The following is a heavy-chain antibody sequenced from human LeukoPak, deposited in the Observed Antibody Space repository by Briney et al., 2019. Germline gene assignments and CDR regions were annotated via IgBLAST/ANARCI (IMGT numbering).Heavy chain of an antibody. J-gene: IGHJ6*02. CDR2: IRYDGSNK. CDR1: GFTFSSYG. CDR3: ARGRYYGSGSYSDGMDV. Sequence: GGSLRLSCAASGFTFSSYGMHWVRQAPGKGLEWVAFIRYDGSNKYYADSVKGRFTISRDNSKNTLYLQMNSLRAEDTAVYYCARGRYYGSGSYSDGMDVWGQGTTVTVSS. V-gene: IGHV3-30*02. D-gene: IGHD3-10*01.